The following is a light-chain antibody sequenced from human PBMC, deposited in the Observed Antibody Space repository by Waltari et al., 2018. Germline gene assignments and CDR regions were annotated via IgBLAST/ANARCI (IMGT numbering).Light chain of an antibody. Sequence: EIMLTQSPGTLSLSPGGRATLSCRASQSISRFLAWYQQKPGQAPRLLIYDASSRATGIPDRFSGSGSGTDFSLTISRLEPEDIAVYYCQKYGSLPATFGQGTKVEIK. CDR2: DAS. CDR1: QSISRF. J-gene: IGKJ1*01. V-gene: IGKV3-20*01. CDR3: QKYGSLPAT.